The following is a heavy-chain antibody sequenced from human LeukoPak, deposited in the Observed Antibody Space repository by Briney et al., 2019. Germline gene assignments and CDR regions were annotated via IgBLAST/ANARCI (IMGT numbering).Heavy chain of an antibody. Sequence: SETLSLTCAVSGDSIGGYYWSWIRQPPGKGLEWIGFAYHSGSTTRNPSLESRVTISVDTSTNQVSLRLSSVTAADTAVYYCARDKKGSSCYDFWGQGTLVTVSS. CDR3: ARDKKGSSCYDF. J-gene: IGHJ4*02. CDR2: AYHSGST. CDR1: GDSIGGYY. D-gene: IGHD2-2*01. V-gene: IGHV4-59*01.